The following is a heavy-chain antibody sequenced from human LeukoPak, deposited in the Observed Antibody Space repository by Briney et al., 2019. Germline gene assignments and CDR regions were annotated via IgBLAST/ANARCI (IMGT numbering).Heavy chain of an antibody. V-gene: IGHV1-2*02. J-gene: IGHJ4*02. CDR3: ARGVLEWLFSYFDY. D-gene: IGHD3-3*01. CDR2: INPNSGGT. CDR1: GYTFAGYY. Sequence: ASVKVSCKASGYTFAGYYMHWVRQAPGQGLEWMGWINPNSGGTNYAQKFQGRVTMTRDTSISTAYMELSRLRSDDTAVYYCARGVLEWLFSYFDYWGQGTLVTVSS.